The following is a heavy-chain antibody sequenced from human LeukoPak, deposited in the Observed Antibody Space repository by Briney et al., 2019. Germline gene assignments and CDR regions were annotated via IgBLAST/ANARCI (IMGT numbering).Heavy chain of an antibody. CDR1: GYTFTSYG. CDR3: ARDWIHIVGATHCYMDV. Sequence: ASVKVSCKASGYTFTSYGISWVRQAPGQGLEWMGWIGAYNGNTNYAQKLQGRVTMTTDTSTSTAYMELRSLRSDDTAMYYCARDWIHIVGATHCYMDVWGKGTTVTVSS. J-gene: IGHJ6*03. V-gene: IGHV1-18*01. CDR2: IGAYNGNT. D-gene: IGHD1-26*01.